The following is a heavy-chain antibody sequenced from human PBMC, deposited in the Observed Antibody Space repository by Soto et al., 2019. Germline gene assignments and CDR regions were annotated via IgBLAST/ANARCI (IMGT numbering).Heavy chain of an antibody. CDR1: GYTFTSYY. CDR3: ARGYRRITIFGVVIGHNWFDP. J-gene: IGHJ5*02. V-gene: IGHV1-46*01. CDR2: INPSGGST. Sequence: ASVKVSCKASGYTFTSYYMHWLRQAPGQGLEWMGIINPSGGSTSYAQKFQGRVTMTRDTSTSTVYMELSSLRSEDTAVYYCARGYRRITIFGVVIGHNWFDPWGQGTLVTVSS. D-gene: IGHD3-3*01.